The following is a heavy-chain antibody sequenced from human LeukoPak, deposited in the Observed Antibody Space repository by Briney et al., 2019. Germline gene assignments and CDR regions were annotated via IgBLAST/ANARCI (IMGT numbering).Heavy chain of an antibody. V-gene: IGHV4-59*01. Sequence: SETLSLTCTVSGGSISSYYWSWIRQPPGKGLEWIGYIYYSGSTNYNPSLKSRVTISVDTSKNQFSLKLSSVTAADTAVYYCARTTEAHSWRTRYYDYYMDVWGKGTSVTITS. D-gene: IGHD6-13*01. CDR3: ARTTEAHSWRTRYYDYYMDV. CDR1: GGSISSYY. CDR2: IYYSGST. J-gene: IGHJ6*03.